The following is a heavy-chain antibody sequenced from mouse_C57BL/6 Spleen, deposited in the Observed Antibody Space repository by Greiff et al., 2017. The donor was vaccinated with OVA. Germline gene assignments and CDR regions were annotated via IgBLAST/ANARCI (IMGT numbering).Heavy chain of an antibody. CDR2: IHPSDSET. J-gene: IGHJ2*01. V-gene: IGHV1-52*01. CDR1: GYTFTSYW. Sequence: QVQLKQPGAELVRPGSSVKLSCKASGYTFTSYWMHWVKQRPIQGLEWIGIIHPSDSETHYNQKFKDKATLTVDKSSSTAYMQLSSLTSEDAAVYYCARVDSSGYGDYWGQGTTLTVSS. D-gene: IGHD3-2*02. CDR3: ARVDSSGYGDY.